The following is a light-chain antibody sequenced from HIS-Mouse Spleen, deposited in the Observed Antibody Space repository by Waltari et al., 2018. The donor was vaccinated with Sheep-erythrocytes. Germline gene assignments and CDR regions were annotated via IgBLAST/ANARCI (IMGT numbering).Light chain of an antibody. CDR2: EDS. V-gene: IGLV3-10*01. CDR3: YSTDSSGNHWV. J-gene: IGLJ3*02. Sequence: SYELTQPPSVSVSPGQTARITCSGDALPKKYAYWYQQKSGQAPVLVIKEDSKRPPGIPERFYGSTSGTMATLTISGAQVEDEADYYCYSTDSSGNHWVFGGGTKLTVL. CDR1: ALPKKY.